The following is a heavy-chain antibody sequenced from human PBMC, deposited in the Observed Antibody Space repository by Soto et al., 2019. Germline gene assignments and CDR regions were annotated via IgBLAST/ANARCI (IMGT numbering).Heavy chain of an antibody. Sequence: QVQLVESGGGVVQPGRSLRLSCAASGFTFGTYGMHWVRQAPGKGLEWVAVISYDGSNKYYADSVKGRFTISRDNSKNTLYLQMSSLRAEDTAVYYCARDSGTMIVGLFEYWGQGTLVTVSS. V-gene: IGHV3-30*03. CDR1: GFTFGTYG. J-gene: IGHJ4*02. CDR2: ISYDGSNK. D-gene: IGHD3-22*01. CDR3: ARDSGTMIVGLFEY.